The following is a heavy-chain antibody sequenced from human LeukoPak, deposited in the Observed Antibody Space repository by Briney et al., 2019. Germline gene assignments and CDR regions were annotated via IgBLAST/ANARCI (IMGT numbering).Heavy chain of an antibody. CDR3: AREFSRGSFNWFDP. CDR2: IYYSGST. D-gene: IGHD3-10*01. CDR1: GGSISSGGYY. Sequence: SQTLSLTCTVSGGSISSGGYYWSWIRQHPGKGLEWIGYIYYSGSTYYNPSLKSRVTISVDTSKNQFSLKLSSVTAADPAVYYCAREFSRGSFNWFDPWGQGTLVTVSS. V-gene: IGHV4-31*03. J-gene: IGHJ5*02.